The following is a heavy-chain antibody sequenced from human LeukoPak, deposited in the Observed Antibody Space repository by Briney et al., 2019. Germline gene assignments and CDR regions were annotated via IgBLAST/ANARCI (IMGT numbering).Heavy chain of an antibody. CDR3: AGELRRDDI. CDR2: MNPNSGNG. CDR1: GYAFTSQD. J-gene: IGHJ3*02. D-gene: IGHD6-25*01. Sequence: ASVKVSCKASGYAFTSQDINWVRQATGQGLEWMGWMNPNSGNGGYAQKFQGRVTITTDTSINTAYMELSGLRSEDTAVYYCAGELRRDDIWGQGTMVTVSS. V-gene: IGHV1-8*02.